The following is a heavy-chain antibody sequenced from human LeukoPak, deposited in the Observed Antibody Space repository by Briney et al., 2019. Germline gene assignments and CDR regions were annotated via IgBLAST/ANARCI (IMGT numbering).Heavy chain of an antibody. J-gene: IGHJ4*02. Sequence: SETLSLTCTVSGGSISSSSYYWGWIRQPPGKGLEWIGSIYYSGSTYYNPSLKSRVTISVDTSKNQFSLKLSSVTAADTAVYYCARWRSGWYWGLGTLVTVSS. CDR1: GGSISSSSYY. V-gene: IGHV4-39*01. CDR2: IYYSGST. CDR3: ARWRSGWY. D-gene: IGHD6-19*01.